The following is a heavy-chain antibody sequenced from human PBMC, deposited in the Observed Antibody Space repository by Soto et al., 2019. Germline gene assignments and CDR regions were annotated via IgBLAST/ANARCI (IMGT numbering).Heavy chain of an antibody. CDR1: GGTFSSYA. CDR2: IIPIFGTA. CDR3: ARDVGIQLWEDNWFDP. J-gene: IGHJ5*02. V-gene: IGHV1-69*01. Sequence: QVQLVQSGAEVKKPGSSVKVSCKASGGTFSSYAISWVRQAPGQGLEWMGGIIPIFGTANYAQKFQGRVTITADESPSTAYMELSSLRSEDTAVYYYARDVGIQLWEDNWFDPWGQGTLVTVSS. D-gene: IGHD5-18*01.